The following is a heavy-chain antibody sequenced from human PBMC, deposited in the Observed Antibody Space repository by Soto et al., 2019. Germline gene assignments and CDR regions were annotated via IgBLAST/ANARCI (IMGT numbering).Heavy chain of an antibody. V-gene: IGHV1-69*01. CDR3: ARDIVVVPAASHNYYYYGMDD. D-gene: IGHD2-2*01. J-gene: IGHJ6*02. CDR2: IIPIFGTA. Sequence: QVQLVQSGAEVKKPGSSVKVSCKASGGTFSSYAISWVRQAAGQGLEWMGGIIPIFGTANYAQKFQGRVTITADESTSTAYMELSSLRSEDTAVYYCARDIVVVPAASHNYYYYGMDDWGQGTTVTVSS. CDR1: GGTFSSYA.